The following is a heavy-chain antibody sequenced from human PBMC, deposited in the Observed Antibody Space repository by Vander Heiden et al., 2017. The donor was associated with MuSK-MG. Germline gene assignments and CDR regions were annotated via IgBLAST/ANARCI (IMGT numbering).Heavy chain of an antibody. CDR1: GGTFSSYA. D-gene: IGHD3-22*01. Sequence: QVQLVQSGAEVKKPGSSVKVSCKASGGTFSSYAISWVRQAPGQGLEWMGGIIPIFGTANYAQKFQGRVTITADKSTSTAYMELSSLRSEDTAVYYCAAEGAMIVVVTDAFDIWGQGTMVTVSS. J-gene: IGHJ3*02. CDR3: AAEGAMIVVVTDAFDI. V-gene: IGHV1-69*06. CDR2: IIPIFGTA.